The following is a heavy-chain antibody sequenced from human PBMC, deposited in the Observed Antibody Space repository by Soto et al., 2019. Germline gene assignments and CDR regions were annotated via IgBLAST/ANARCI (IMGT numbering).Heavy chain of an antibody. CDR1: GGSFSGYY. D-gene: IGHD3-3*01. CDR3: ARGGRTYYDFWSGYYSAGWFDP. J-gene: IGHJ5*02. Sequence: QVQLQQWGAGLLKPSETLSLTCAVYGGSFSGYYWSWIRQPPGKGLEWIGEINHSGSTNYNPTLKSRVTISVDTSKHQFSLKLSSVTAADTAVYYCARGGRTYYDFWSGYYSAGWFDPWGQGTLVTVSS. V-gene: IGHV4-34*01. CDR2: INHSGST.